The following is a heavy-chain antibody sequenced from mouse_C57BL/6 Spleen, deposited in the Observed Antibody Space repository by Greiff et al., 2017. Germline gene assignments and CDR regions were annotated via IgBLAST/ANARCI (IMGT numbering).Heavy chain of an antibody. CDR3: ARFHYYGSSYVIDY. V-gene: IGHV1-42*01. Sequence: VQLQQSGPELVKPGASVKISCKASGYSFTGYYMNWVKQSPEKSLEWIGEINPSTGGTTYNQKFKAKATLTVDKSSSTAYMQLKSLTYEDSAVYYCARFHYYGSSYVIDYWGQGTTLTVSS. CDR2: INPSTGGT. D-gene: IGHD1-1*01. CDR1: GYSFTGYY. J-gene: IGHJ2*01.